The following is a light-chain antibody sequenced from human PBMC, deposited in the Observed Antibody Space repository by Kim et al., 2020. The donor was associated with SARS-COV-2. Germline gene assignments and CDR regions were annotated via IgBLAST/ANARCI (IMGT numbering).Light chain of an antibody. CDR2: WAS. V-gene: IGKV4-1*01. Sequence: DIVMTQSPDSLAVSLGERATINCKSSQNVLYSSNNKNYLAWYQQRPGQPPKLLIYWASTRESGVPDRFRGSGSETDFTLTISSLQAEDVAVYYCQQYYETPFTFGGGTKVDI. CDR1: QNVLYSSNNKNY. J-gene: IGKJ4*01. CDR3: QQYYETPFT.